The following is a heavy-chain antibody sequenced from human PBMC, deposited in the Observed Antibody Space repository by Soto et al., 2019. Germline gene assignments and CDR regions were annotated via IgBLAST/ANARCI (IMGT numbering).Heavy chain of an antibody. V-gene: IGHV3-30*03. CDR1: GFTFSNYD. D-gene: IGHD4-17*01. CDR3: AIIPPTTVDY. J-gene: IGHJ4*02. CDR2: ISYDGSNG. Sequence: QVQLVESGGGVVQPGRSLRLSCAASGFTFSNYDMHWVRQAPGKGLEWVAAISYDGSNGYYADSVKGRFTISRDISKNTLYLQMNSRRLEDTAVYYCAIIPPTTVDYWGQGTLVTVFS.